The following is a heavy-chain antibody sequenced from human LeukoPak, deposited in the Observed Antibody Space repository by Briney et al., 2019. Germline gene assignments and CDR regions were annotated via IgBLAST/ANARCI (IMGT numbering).Heavy chain of an antibody. CDR2: ISSSSSYI. V-gene: IGHV3-21*01. D-gene: IGHD3-22*01. J-gene: IGHJ4*02. CDR1: GFTFSSYS. CDR3: ARVFWETVNTGYYSDF. Sequence: GGSLRLSCAASGFTFSSYSMNWVRQAPGKGLEWVSSISSSSSYIYYADSVKGRFTISRDNANNALHLQMNSLRAEDTAVYYCARVFWETVNTGYYSDFWGQGTLVTVSS.